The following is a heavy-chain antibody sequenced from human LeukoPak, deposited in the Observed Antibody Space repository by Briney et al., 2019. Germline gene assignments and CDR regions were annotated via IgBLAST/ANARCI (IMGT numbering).Heavy chain of an antibody. V-gene: IGHV1-69*13. J-gene: IGHJ4*02. D-gene: IGHD1-26*01. CDR1: GGTFGSYA. CDR2: IIPTFGTA. CDR3: ARGSIVGATADFDY. Sequence: GASVKVSCKASGGTFGSYAISWVRQAPGQGLEWMGGIIPTFGTANYAQKFQGRVTITADESTSTAYMELSSLRSEDTAVYYCARGSIVGATADFDYWGQGTLVTVSS.